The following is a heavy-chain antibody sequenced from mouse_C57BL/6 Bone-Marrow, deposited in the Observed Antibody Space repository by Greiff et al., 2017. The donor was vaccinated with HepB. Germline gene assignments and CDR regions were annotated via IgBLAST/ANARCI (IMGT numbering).Heavy chain of an antibody. V-gene: IGHV1-4*01. D-gene: IGHD2-5*01. Sequence: VQLQQSGAELARPGASVKMSCKASGYTFTSYTMHWVKQRPGQGLEWIGYINPSSGYTKYNQKFKDKATLTADKSSSTAYMQLSSLTSEDSAVYYCATLYSNYFYAMDYWGQGTSVTVSS. J-gene: IGHJ4*01. CDR1: GYTFTSYT. CDR2: INPSSGYT. CDR3: ATLYSNYFYAMDY.